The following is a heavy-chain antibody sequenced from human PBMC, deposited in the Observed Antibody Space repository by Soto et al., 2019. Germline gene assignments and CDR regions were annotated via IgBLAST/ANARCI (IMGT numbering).Heavy chain of an antibody. Sequence: GESLKISCKGSGYSFTSYWVGWVRQMPGKGLERMGIIYPGDSDTRYSPSFQGQVTISADKSISTAYLQWSSLKASDTAMYYCARHEMIYGGLGMWYFDYWGQGTLVTVSS. V-gene: IGHV5-51*01. J-gene: IGHJ4*02. CDR2: IYPGDSDT. CDR3: ARHEMIYGGLGMWYFDY. D-gene: IGHD4-17*01. CDR1: GYSFTSYW.